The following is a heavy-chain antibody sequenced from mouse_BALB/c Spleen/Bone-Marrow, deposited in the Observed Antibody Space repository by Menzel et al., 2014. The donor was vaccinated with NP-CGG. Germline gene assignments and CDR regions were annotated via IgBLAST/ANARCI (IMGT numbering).Heavy chain of an antibody. CDR1: GFSLTSYG. J-gene: IGHJ2*01. Sequence: QVQLQQSGPGLVAPSQSLSITCTVSGFSLTSYGVHWVRQPPGKGLEWLGVIWAGGSTNYNSAHMSRLSISKDNSKSQVFLKMNSLQTDDTAMYYCARVRDYCGLYYFDYWGQGTPLTVSS. V-gene: IGHV2-9*02. D-gene: IGHD1-1*01. CDR2: IWAGGST. CDR3: ARVRDYCGLYYFDY.